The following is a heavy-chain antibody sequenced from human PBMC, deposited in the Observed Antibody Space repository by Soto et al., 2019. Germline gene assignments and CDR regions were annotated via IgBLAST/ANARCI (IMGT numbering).Heavy chain of an antibody. CDR1: GGTFSSYA. J-gene: IGHJ4*02. CDR2: INPSGDSR. V-gene: IGHV1-46*01. Sequence: ASVKFSCKASGGTFSSYAISWVRQAPGQGLEWMGIINPSGDSRNYAQKFQGRVTISRDNSKNTLYLQMNSLRAGDTALYYCAKADTTMFTVVDYWGQGTRVTVSS. CDR3: AKADTTMFTVVDY. D-gene: IGHD5-18*01.